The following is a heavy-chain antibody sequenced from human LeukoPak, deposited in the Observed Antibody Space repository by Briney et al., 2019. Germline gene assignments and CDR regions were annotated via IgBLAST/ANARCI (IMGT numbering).Heavy chain of an antibody. Sequence: ASVKVSCKASGYTFTGYYMHWVRQAPGQGLEWMGWINPNSGGTNYAQKFQGRVTMTRDTSISTAYMELSRLRSDDTAVYYCARDVGDSSGYHPMKYYYYYMDVWGKGTTVTISS. J-gene: IGHJ6*03. V-gene: IGHV1-2*02. CDR1: GYTFTGYY. D-gene: IGHD3-22*01. CDR3: ARDVGDSSGYHPMKYYYYYMDV. CDR2: INPNSGGT.